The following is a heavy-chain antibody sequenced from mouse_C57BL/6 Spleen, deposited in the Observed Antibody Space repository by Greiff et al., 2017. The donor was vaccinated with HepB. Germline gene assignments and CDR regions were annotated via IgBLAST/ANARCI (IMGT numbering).Heavy chain of an antibody. CDR1: GYAFTNYL. J-gene: IGHJ3*01. Sequence: QVQLKESGAELVRPGTSVKVSCKASGYAFTNYLIEWVKQRPGQGLEWIGVINPGSGGTNYNEKFKGKATLTADKSSSTAYMQLSSLTSEDSAVYFCARKPDHGGFAYWGQGTLVTVSA. CDR3: ARKPDHGGFAY. V-gene: IGHV1-54*01. CDR2: INPGSGGT.